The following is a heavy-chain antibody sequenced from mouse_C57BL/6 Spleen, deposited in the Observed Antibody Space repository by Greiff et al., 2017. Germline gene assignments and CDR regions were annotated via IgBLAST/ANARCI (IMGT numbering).Heavy chain of an antibody. V-gene: IGHV5-17*01. CDR1: GFTFSDYG. D-gene: IGHD1-1*01. Sequence: EVKVVESGGGLVKPGGSLKLSCAASGFTFSDYGMHWVRQAPEKGLEWVAYISSGSSTIYYADTVKGRFTISRDNAKNTLFLQMTSLRSEDTAMYYCARNDYGSSYKFAYWGQGTLVTVSA. J-gene: IGHJ3*01. CDR3: ARNDYGSSYKFAY. CDR2: ISSGSSTI.